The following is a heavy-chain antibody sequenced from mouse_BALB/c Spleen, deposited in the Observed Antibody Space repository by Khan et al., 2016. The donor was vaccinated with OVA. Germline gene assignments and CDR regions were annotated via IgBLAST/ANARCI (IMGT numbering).Heavy chain of an antibody. Sequence: QVQLKQSGPGLVAPSQSLSITCTVSGFSLTGFGINWVRQPPGQGLEWLGMIWGDGSTDYNSALKSRLRISKDNSTSHVFLNMNSLQTDDSGSSDCARELRLGVFAYWVQGTLVTVSA. CDR2: IWGDGST. CDR3: ARELRLGVFAY. V-gene: IGHV2-6-7*01. J-gene: IGHJ3*01. D-gene: IGHD1-2*01. CDR1: GFSLTGFG.